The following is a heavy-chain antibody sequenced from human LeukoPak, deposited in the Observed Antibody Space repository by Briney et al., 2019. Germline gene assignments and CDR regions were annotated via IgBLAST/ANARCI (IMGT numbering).Heavy chain of an antibody. CDR3: ARDLAMIVDRAGFDY. D-gene: IGHD3-22*01. V-gene: IGHV3-7*05. CDR1: GLAFSSFW. Sequence: GGSLRLSCAASGLAFSSFWMNWVRQAPGKGLEWVANINQGGSEKYYVDSVKGRFTISRDNAKNSLYLQMNSLRAEDTAVYYCARDLAMIVDRAGFDYWGQGTLVTVSS. J-gene: IGHJ4*02. CDR2: INQGGSEK.